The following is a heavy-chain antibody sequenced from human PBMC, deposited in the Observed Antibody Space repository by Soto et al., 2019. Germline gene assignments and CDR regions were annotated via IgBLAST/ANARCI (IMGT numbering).Heavy chain of an antibody. CDR3: ARGARLGITSGYFDY. CDR1: GYTFTGYY. V-gene: IGHV1-2*04. D-gene: IGHD7-27*01. J-gene: IGHJ4*02. Sequence: ASVKVSCKASGYTFTGYYMHWVRQAPGQGLEWMGWINPNSGDTNYAQKFQGWVTMTRDTSISTAYMELSRLRSDDTAVYYCARGARLGITSGYFDYWGQGTLVTVSS. CDR2: INPNSGDT.